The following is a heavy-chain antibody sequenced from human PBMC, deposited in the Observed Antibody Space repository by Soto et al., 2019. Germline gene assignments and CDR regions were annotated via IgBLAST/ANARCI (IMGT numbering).Heavy chain of an antibody. J-gene: IGHJ6*02. D-gene: IGHD6-6*01. CDR1: GDSVSSNSAA. V-gene: IGHV6-1*01. CDR3: ARDIAARPGDYYYFYCMDA. CDR2: TYYRSKWYN. Sequence: SQTLSLTCAISGDSVSSNSAAWNWIRQSPSRGLEWLGRTYYRSKWYNDYAVSVKSRITINPDTSKNQFSLQLNSVTPEDTAVYYCARDIAARPGDYYYFYCMDAWGQGTTVTVSS.